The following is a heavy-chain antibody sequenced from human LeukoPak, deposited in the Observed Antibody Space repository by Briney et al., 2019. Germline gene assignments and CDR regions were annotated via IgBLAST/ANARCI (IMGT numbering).Heavy chain of an antibody. D-gene: IGHD3-10*01. V-gene: IGHV4-61*10. CDR2: IYSSGST. Sequence: SETLSLTCTVSGGSISSGSYYWSWIRQPAGKGLEWIGRIYSSGSTNYNPSLKSRVTMSVDTSKNQFSLKVSSVTAADTAVYYCARVFDSGSQAYFYYMDVWGKGTTVTISS. J-gene: IGHJ6*03. CDR3: ARVFDSGSQAYFYYMDV. CDR1: GGSISSGSYY.